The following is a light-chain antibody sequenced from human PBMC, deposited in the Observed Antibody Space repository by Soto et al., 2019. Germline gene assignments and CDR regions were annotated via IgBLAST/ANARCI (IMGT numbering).Light chain of an antibody. CDR1: QSVLSSSNNQNY. J-gene: IGKJ1*01. CDR3: QQFYSTLPT. V-gene: IGKV4-1*01. Sequence: DIVMTQSPDSLAMSLGERATINCKSSQSVLSSSNNQNYLAWYQQKPGQPPKLLFYWASTRDSGVPDRFSGSGSGTDFTLTISSLQAEDVAVYHCQQFYSTLPTFGQGTKVEIK. CDR2: WAS.